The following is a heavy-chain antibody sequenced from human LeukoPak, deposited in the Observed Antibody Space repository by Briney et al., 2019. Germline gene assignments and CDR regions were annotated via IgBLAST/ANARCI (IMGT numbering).Heavy chain of an antibody. CDR3: ARDQSLAHGMDV. D-gene: IGHD3-16*01. V-gene: IGHV3-53*01. Sequence: PGGSLRLSCTASGFTVSSNYMSWVRQAPGKGLEWVSVIYSGGSTYYADSVKGRFTISRDNSKNTLYLQMNSLRAEDTAVYYCARDQSLAHGMDVRGQGTTVTVSS. CDR2: IYSGGST. CDR1: GFTVSSNY. J-gene: IGHJ6*02.